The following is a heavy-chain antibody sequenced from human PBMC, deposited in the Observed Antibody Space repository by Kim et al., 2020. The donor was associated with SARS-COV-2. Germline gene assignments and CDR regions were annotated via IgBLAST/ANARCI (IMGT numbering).Heavy chain of an antibody. CDR3: AREGGWLLRGYYYYYGMDV. CDR2: IIPIFGTA. CDR1: GGTFSSYA. J-gene: IGHJ6*02. V-gene: IGHV1-69*13. Sequence: SVKVSCKASGGTFSSYAISWVRQAPGQGLEWMGRIIPIFGTANYAQKFQGRVTITADESTSTAYMELSSLRSEDTAVYYCAREGGWLLRGYYYYYGMDVWGQGTTVTVSS. D-gene: IGHD5-18*01.